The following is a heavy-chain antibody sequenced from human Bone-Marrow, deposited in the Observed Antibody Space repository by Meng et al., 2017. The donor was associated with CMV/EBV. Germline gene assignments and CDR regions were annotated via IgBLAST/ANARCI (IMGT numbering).Heavy chain of an antibody. V-gene: IGHV3-9*01. CDR2: ISWNSGSI. Sequence: SLKISCAASGFTFDDYAMHWVRQAPGKGLEWVSGISWNSGSIGYADSVKGRFTITRDNAKSSLFLQMNSLRAEDAGVYYCARLASSTHIEDSWGQGTLVTVSS. J-gene: IGHJ4*02. CDR1: GFTFDDYA. D-gene: IGHD6-6*01. CDR3: ARLASSTHIEDS.